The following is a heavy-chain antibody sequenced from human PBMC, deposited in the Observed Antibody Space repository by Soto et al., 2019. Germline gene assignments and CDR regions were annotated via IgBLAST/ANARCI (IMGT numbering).Heavy chain of an antibody. J-gene: IGHJ6*03. CDR2: MNPNSGNT. CDR1: GYTFTSYD. Sequence: QVQLVQSGAEVKKPGASVKVSCKASGYTFTSYDINWVRQATGQGLEWMGWMNPNSGNTGYAQKFQGRVTSTRNTSISTAYMELSSLRSEDTAVYYCAINGDDGGIYYYYYYYMDVWGKGTTVTVSS. D-gene: IGHD4-17*01. V-gene: IGHV1-8*01. CDR3: AINGDDGGIYYYYYYYMDV.